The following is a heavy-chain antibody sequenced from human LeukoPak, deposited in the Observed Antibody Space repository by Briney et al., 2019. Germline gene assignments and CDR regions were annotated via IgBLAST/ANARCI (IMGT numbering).Heavy chain of an antibody. Sequence: SGILSLTCAVSGGSISSSNWCSWVRQPPGKGLEWIGEIYHSGSTNYNPSLKSRVTISVDKSKNQFSLMLSSVTAADTAVYYCASRTLVAGPFDYWGQGTLVTVSS. J-gene: IGHJ4*02. CDR1: GGSISSSNW. D-gene: IGHD6-19*01. CDR2: IYHSGST. CDR3: ASRTLVAGPFDY. V-gene: IGHV4-4*02.